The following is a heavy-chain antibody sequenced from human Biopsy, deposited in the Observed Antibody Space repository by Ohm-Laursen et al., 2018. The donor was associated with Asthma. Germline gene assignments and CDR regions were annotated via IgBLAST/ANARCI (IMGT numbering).Heavy chain of an antibody. CDR3: ARGPEYVRSSGALDY. J-gene: IGHJ4*02. V-gene: IGHV1-69*01. CDR1: GDSFSNYA. CDR2: LIPVLGTP. D-gene: IGHD2-2*01. Sequence: SSVKVSCKVSGDSFSNYAISWVRQAPGQGLEWMGGLIPVLGTPDHAQMFEGRVAITADESTSTAYMELSSLSSEDTALYYCARGPEYVRSSGALDYWGQGTLVTVSS.